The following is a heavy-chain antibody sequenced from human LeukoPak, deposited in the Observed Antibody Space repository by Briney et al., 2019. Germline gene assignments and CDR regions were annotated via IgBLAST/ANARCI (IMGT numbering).Heavy chain of an antibody. CDR1: GGSVSRGSYY. Sequence: SGTLSLTCTVSGGSVSRGSYYWSWIRQPPGKGLEWIGYIYYSGSAKYNPSLKSRVTISVDTSKNQFSLKLTSVTAADTAVYYCARGFGDWGLSWFDPWGQGTLVTVSS. D-gene: IGHD3-10*01. CDR3: ARGFGDWGLSWFDP. V-gene: IGHV4-61*01. CDR2: IYYSGSA. J-gene: IGHJ5*02.